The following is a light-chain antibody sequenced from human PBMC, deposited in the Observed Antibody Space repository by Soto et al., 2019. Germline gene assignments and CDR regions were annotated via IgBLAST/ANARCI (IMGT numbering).Light chain of an antibody. CDR1: QSVSTN. CDR3: QQYNYRPPYT. J-gene: IGKJ2*01. CDR2: GAS. Sequence: ETVMTQSSATLSMSPGERVTLSCRASQSVSTNVAWYQQKPGQAPRLLIYGASTRSTGIPPRFSGSGYATEFTLTISSLQTEDFAVYYCQQYNYRPPYTFGQGTKLEMK. V-gene: IGKV3-15*01.